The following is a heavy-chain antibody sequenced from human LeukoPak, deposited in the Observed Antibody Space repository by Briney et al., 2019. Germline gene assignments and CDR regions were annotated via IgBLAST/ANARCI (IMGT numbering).Heavy chain of an antibody. CDR2: IYYSGST. V-gene: IGHV4-59*01. Sequence: SETLSLTCTVSGGSISSYYWSWIRRPPGKGLEWIGYIYYSGSTNYNPSLKSRVTISVDTSKNQFSLKLSSVIAADTAVYYCARDGVRGDYGYYFAFDIWGQGTMVTVSS. CDR1: GGSISSYY. D-gene: IGHD4-17*01. J-gene: IGHJ3*02. CDR3: ARDGVRGDYGYYFAFDI.